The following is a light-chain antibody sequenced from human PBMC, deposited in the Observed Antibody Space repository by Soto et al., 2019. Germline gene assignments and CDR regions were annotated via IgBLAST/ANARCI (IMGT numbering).Light chain of an antibody. Sequence: DIPMTQSPSSLSASVGDRVTITCRASQSISNYLNWYQQKPGKAPKLLIYAASSLQSGVPSRFSGGGSGTDFTLTISSLQPEDFASYYCQQSYSTPVTFGQGTRLEI. CDR2: AAS. CDR1: QSISNY. V-gene: IGKV1-39*01. CDR3: QQSYSTPVT. J-gene: IGKJ5*01.